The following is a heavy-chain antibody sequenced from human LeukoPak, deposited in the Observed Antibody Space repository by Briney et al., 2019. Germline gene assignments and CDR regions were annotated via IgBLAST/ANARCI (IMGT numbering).Heavy chain of an antibody. Sequence: GSSVKVSCKASGGLFTSYTIHWVRQAPGQGLEWMARIVPIFGRVTYAQKFQGRVTLSADMSTSTAYLEMRSLRSDDTAVYYCARVVGVAREDALDIWGQGTTVTVSS. V-gene: IGHV1-69*08. CDR1: GGLFTSYT. CDR3: ARVVGVAREDALDI. CDR2: IVPIFGRV. J-gene: IGHJ6*02. D-gene: IGHD1-26*01.